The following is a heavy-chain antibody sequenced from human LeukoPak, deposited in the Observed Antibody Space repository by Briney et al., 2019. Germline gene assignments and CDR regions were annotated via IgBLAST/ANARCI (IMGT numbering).Heavy chain of an antibody. CDR1: GDSVSSNSAA. CDR2: TYYRSKWYY. D-gene: IGHD3-22*01. CDR3: ARDFTVIPLVAAFDI. J-gene: IGHJ3*02. V-gene: IGHV6-1*01. Sequence: SQTLSLTCAISGDSVSSNSAAWNWITQSPSRGLEWLGRTYYRSKWYYDYAVSVKSRVTVNPDTSKNQFSLHLNSVTPEDTAVYYCARDFTVIPLVAAFDIWGQGTMVTVSS.